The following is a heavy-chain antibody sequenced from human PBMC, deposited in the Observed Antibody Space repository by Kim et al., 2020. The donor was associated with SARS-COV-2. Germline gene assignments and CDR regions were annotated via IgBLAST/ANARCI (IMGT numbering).Heavy chain of an antibody. CDR2: IKSKTDGGTT. V-gene: IGHV3-15*01. CDR3: TTDSSHYYDSSGFNDAFDI. D-gene: IGHD3-22*01. J-gene: IGHJ3*02. CDR1: GFAFSNAW. Sequence: GGSLRLSCAASGFAFSNAWMSWVRQAPGKGLEWVGRIKSKTDGGTTDYAAPVKGRFTISRDDSKNTLYLQMNSLKTEDTAVYYCTTDSSHYYDSSGFNDAFDIWGQGTMVTVSS.